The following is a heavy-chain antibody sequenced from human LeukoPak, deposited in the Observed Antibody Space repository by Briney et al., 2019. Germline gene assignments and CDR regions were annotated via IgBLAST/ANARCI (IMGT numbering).Heavy chain of an antibody. Sequence: SSETLSLSCVVSGGSISSSCYYCRWLREPPLEWLEGIRSIYYSGCNYYNPTLNSRVTISVDTSKNQSSLNLSSVTAAATAVYYCARPSWYSSSSGGSYWFDPWGQGTLVTVSS. J-gene: IGHJ5*02. V-gene: IGHV4-39*01. CDR3: ARPSWYSSSSGGSYWFDP. CDR2: IYYSGCN. D-gene: IGHD6-6*01. CDR1: GGSISSSCYY.